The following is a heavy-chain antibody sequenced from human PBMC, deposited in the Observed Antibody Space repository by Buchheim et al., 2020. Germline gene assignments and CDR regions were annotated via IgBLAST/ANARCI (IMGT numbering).Heavy chain of an antibody. CDR3: ATGGWGSDFFDY. Sequence: EVQLLESGGGLVQPGGSQRLSCTASGFTFNNYAMSWVRQAPGKGPEWVSIISDTGSSTYYADSVKGRFTISRDNSPNPLYLQMNSLRVEDTAVYYCATGGWGSDFFDYWGQGTL. J-gene: IGHJ4*02. CDR1: GFTFNNYA. D-gene: IGHD7-27*01. CDR2: ISDTGSST. V-gene: IGHV3-23*01.